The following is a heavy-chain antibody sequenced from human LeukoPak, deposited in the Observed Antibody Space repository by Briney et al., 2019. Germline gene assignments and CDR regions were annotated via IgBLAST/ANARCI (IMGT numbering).Heavy chain of an antibody. CDR3: ARGVTTPLDAFDI. D-gene: IGHD1-26*01. CDR1: GGSISTYY. J-gene: IGHJ3*02. Sequence: SETLSLTCTVSGGSISTYYWNWMRQPPGKGLEWIEYLYNSGSTNYNPSLKSRATISVDMSKNQLSLRLSSVTAADTAVYYCARGVTTPLDAFDIWGQGTMVTVSS. CDR2: LYNSGST. V-gene: IGHV4-59*01.